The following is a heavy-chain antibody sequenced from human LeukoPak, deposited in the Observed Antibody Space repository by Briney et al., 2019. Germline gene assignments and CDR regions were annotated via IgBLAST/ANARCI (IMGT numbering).Heavy chain of an antibody. V-gene: IGHV3-48*03. CDR2: IASGGGANR. J-gene: IGHJ6*02. CDR3: ARIGTTTRGPAGLDV. CDR1: GFTFSSYE. D-gene: IGHD2/OR15-2a*01. Sequence: GGSLRLSCAASGFTFSSYEMNWVRQAPGKGLEWVSYIASGGGANRFYSESVKGRFTISRDNAKNSVYLHMNSLRAEDTGVYYCARIGTTTRGPAGLDVWGQGTTVTVSS.